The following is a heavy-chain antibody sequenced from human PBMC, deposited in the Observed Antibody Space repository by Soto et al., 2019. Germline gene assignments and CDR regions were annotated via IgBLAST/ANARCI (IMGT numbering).Heavy chain of an antibody. D-gene: IGHD6-13*01. V-gene: IGHV1-69*13. CDR2: IIPIFGTA. CDR1: GGTFSSYA. J-gene: IGHJ6*02. CDR3: ARGAIAAADYYYYGMDV. Sequence: EASVKVSCKASGGTFSSYAISWVRQAPGQGLEWMGGIIPIFGTANYAQKFQGRVTITADESTSTAYMELSSLRSEDTAVYYCARGAIAAADYYYYGMDVWGQGTTVTVSS.